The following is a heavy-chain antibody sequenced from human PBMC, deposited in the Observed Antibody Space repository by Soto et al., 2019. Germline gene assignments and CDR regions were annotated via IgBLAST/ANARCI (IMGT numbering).Heavy chain of an antibody. V-gene: IGHV3-23*01. Sequence: EVQLLESGGGLVQPGGSLRLSCAASGFTFSSYAMSWVRQAPGKGLEWVSAVGGSGTSTYYADSVKGRFTISRDNSKNTLYLEMNSLRAEDTAVYYCARGTYYDFWSGYYFDYWGQGTLVTVSS. CDR2: VGGSGTST. CDR1: GFTFSSYA. J-gene: IGHJ4*02. D-gene: IGHD3-3*01. CDR3: ARGTYYDFWSGYYFDY.